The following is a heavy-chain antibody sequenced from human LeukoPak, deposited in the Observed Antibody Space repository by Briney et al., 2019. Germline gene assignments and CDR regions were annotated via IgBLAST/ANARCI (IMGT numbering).Heavy chain of an antibody. CDR3: ARDLPTLRYFDWRGGWFDP. CDR2: INHSGST. CDR1: GGSISSGSYY. D-gene: IGHD3-9*01. Sequence: PSETLSLTCTVSGGSISSGSYYWSWIRQPPGKGLEWIGEINHSGSTNYNPSLKSRVTISVDTSKNQFSLKLSSVTAADTAVYYCARDLPTLRYFDWRGGWFDPWGQGTLVTVSS. V-gene: IGHV4-39*07. J-gene: IGHJ5*02.